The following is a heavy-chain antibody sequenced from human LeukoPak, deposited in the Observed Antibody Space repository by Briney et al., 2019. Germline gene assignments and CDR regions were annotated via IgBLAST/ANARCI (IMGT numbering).Heavy chain of an antibody. CDR2: INPSGGST. J-gene: IGHJ3*02. D-gene: IGHD1-26*01. CDR3: ARDFVWELHLDAFDI. CDR1: GYTFTSYY. Sequence: ASVKVSCKASGYTFTSYYMHWVRQAPGQGLEWMGIINPSGGSTSYAQKFQGRVTMTRDTSTSTVYMELSSLRSEDTAVYYCARDFVWELHLDAFDIWGQGTMVTASS. V-gene: IGHV1-46*01.